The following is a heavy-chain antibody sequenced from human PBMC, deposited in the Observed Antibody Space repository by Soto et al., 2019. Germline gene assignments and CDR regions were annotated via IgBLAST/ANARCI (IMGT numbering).Heavy chain of an antibody. J-gene: IGHJ4*02. V-gene: IGHV4-39*01. CDR3: ARRSGLAAGATLFDY. CDR2: IDYSGST. D-gene: IGHD6-13*01. Sequence: QLQLQESGPGLVKPSETLSLTCTVSGGSISSSSYYWGWIRQPPGKGLEWIGSIDYSGSTYYNPSRSSRLAIAVDTSKDQLSLKLSSVTAADTAVYYCARRSGLAAGATLFDYWGQGTLVTVSS. CDR1: GGSISSSSYY.